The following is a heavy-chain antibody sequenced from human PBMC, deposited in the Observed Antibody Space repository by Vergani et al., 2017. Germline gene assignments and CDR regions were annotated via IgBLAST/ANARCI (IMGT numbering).Heavy chain of an antibody. CDR3: AIASEVAGTVGGY. D-gene: IGHD6-19*01. CDR2: IYTSGST. V-gene: IGHV4-61*02. CDR1: GGSISSGSYY. J-gene: IGHJ4*02. Sequence: QVQLQESGPGLVKPSQTLSLTCTVSGGSISSGSYYWSWIRQPAGKGLEWIGRIYTSGSTNYNPSLKSRVTISVDTSKNQFSLKLSSVTAADTAVYYCAIASEVAGTVGGYWGQGTLVTVSS.